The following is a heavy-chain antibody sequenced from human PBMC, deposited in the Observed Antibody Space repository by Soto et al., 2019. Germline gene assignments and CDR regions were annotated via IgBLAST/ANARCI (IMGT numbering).Heavy chain of an antibody. CDR2: ISYDGSNN. Sequence: GGSLRLSCAASGFTFSSYAMHWVRQAPGKGLEWVAVISYDGSNNYYADSVKGRFTISRDNSKNTLYLQMNSLRAEDTAVYYCARDFGSLGATIDYWGRGTLVTVSS. D-gene: IGHD1-26*01. CDR3: ARDFGSLGATIDY. J-gene: IGHJ4*02. CDR1: GFTFSSYA. V-gene: IGHV3-30-3*01.